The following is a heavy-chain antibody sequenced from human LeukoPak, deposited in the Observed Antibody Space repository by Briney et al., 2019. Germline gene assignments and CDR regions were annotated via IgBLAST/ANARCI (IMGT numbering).Heavy chain of an antibody. J-gene: IGHJ4*02. CDR3: ARTWSKVTRIDY. CDR2: IYNSGST. V-gene: IGHV4-59*01. CDR1: GGSPTSYY. Sequence: LETLSLTSTVSGGSPTSYYRSWIPHPPGKGGEWIGYIYNSGSTSFNPSLKSRPTISGDTSKNQFSLKLRSVTAADTAVYYCARTWSKVTRIDYWGQRTLVTVYS. D-gene: IGHD4-17*01.